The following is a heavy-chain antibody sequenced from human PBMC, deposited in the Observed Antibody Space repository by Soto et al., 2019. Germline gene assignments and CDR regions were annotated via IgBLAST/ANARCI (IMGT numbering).Heavy chain of an antibody. D-gene: IGHD3-16*01. CDR3: AKDAIANDGIWLMDS. Sequence: GGSLRLSCAASGFMFSDYAMTWARQAPGKELEWVSGLLRPGRSTYYTDSVKGRFTISGDTSANTVYLQMDSLRAEDTAVYYCAKDAIANDGIWLMDSWGQGTVVTVSS. CDR2: LLRPGRST. J-gene: IGHJ5*02. V-gene: IGHV3-23*01. CDR1: GFMFSDYA.